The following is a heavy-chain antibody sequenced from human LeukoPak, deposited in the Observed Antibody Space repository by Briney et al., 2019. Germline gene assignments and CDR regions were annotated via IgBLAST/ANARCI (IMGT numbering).Heavy chain of an antibody. CDR2: ISYDGSNK. V-gene: IGHV3-30*03. D-gene: IGHD3-10*01. J-gene: IGHJ6*02. CDR3: AREQGGSGSYFTEQYYYYGMDV. CDR1: GFTFSSYG. Sequence: GRSLRLSCAASGFTFSSYGMHWVRQAPGKGLEWVAVISYDGSNKYYADSVKGGFTISRDNSKNTLYLQMNSLRDEDTAVYYCAREQGGSGSYFTEQYYYYGMDVWGRGTTVTVSS.